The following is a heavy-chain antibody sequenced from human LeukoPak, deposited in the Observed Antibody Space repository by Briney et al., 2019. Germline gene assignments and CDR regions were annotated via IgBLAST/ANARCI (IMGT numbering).Heavy chain of an antibody. J-gene: IGHJ5*02. D-gene: IGHD6-13*01. CDR2: IYYSGST. Sequence: SETLSLTCTVSGGSISSYYWSWIRQPPGKGLEWIGYIYYSGSTNYNPSLKSRVTISVDTSKNQFSLKLSSVTAADTAVYYCAAAAGTYCLAPWGQGTLVTVSS. CDR1: GGSISSYY. CDR3: AAAAGTYCLAP. V-gene: IGHV4-59*01.